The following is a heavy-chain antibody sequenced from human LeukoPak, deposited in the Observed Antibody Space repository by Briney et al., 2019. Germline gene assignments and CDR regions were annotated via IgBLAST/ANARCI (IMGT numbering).Heavy chain of an antibody. J-gene: IGHJ5*02. CDR3: ARGHWSGYSYNWFDP. CDR2: MNPNSGNT. CDR1: GYTFTSYD. V-gene: IGHV1-8*01. D-gene: IGHD3-3*01. Sequence: ASVKVSFKASGYTFTSYDINWVRQTTGQGLEWVGWMNPNSGNTGYAQKFQGSVTITRTPSMSTAYMELNSLRSEDTAVYYCARGHWSGYSYNWFDPWGQGTLVTVSS.